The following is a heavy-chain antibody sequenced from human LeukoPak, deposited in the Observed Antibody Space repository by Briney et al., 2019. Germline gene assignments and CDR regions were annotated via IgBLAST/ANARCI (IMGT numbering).Heavy chain of an antibody. CDR2: MNPNSGNT. D-gene: IGHD3-3*01. CDR1: GYTFTSYD. Sequence: ASVKVSCKASGYTFTSYDINWVRQATGQGLEWMGWMNPNSGNTGYAQKFQGRVTMTRNTSISTAYMELSSLRSEDTAVYYCALIPSSYDFWSGYDFDYWGQGSLVTVSS. V-gene: IGHV1-8*01. J-gene: IGHJ4*02. CDR3: ALIPSSYDFWSGYDFDY.